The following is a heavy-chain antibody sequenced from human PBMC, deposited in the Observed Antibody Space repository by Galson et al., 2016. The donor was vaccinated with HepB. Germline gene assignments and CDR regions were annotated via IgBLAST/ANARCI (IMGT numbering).Heavy chain of an antibody. CDR1: GLTFSTYG. V-gene: IGHV3-30*03. Sequence: SCAASGLTFSTYGMHWVRQAPGKGLEWVAVISYDGDTKYHADSVKGRFTISRDNSKNTLYLQMHRLRFEDTAVYYCASDPRQWRGGYNYGFEYWGQGTLVSVSS. CDR2: ISYDGDTK. J-gene: IGHJ4*02. D-gene: IGHD5-18*01. CDR3: ASDPRQWRGGYNYGFEY.